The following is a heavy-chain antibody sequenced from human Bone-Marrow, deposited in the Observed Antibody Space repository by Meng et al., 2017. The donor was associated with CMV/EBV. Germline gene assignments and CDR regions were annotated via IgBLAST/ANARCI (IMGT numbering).Heavy chain of an antibody. CDR1: GFTFSSYS. CDR3: ARDPCSSTSCYPAY. Sequence: GGSMRLSCAASGFTFSSYSMNWVRQAPGKWLEWVSSISSSSYIYYADSVKGRFTITRDNAKNSLYLQMNSLRAEDTAVYYCARDPCSSTSCYPAYWGQGTLVTVSS. V-gene: IGHV3-21*01. CDR2: ISSSSYI. D-gene: IGHD2-2*01. J-gene: IGHJ4*02.